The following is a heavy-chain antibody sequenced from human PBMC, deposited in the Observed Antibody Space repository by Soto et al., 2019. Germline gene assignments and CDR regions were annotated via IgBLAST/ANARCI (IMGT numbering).Heavy chain of an antibody. D-gene: IGHD3-22*01. V-gene: IGHV3-23*01. CDR1: GFTFSSYA. CDR2: IIGSGGST. CDR3: AKAPSHDYYYDSSGPDAFGI. Sequence: GGSLRLSCAASGFTFSSYAMSWVRQAPGKGLEWVSVIIGSGGSTYYAYSVKGRFTISRDNSKNTLFLQMNSLRAEDTAVYYCAKAPSHDYYYDSSGPDAFGIWGQGTMVTVSS. J-gene: IGHJ3*02.